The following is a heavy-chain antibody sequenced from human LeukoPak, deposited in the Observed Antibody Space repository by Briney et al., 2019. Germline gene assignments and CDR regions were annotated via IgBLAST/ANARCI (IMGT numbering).Heavy chain of an antibody. V-gene: IGHV4-34*01. CDR1: GGSLSFYY. J-gene: IGHJ3*02. CDR2: LSQNGDS. Sequence: SETLSRTCGVYGGSLSFYYWSWIRQSPGKGLEWIAELSQNGDSNYNPSLKSRVTISLDTSKNQLSLKLNSVTAADTAVYYCARALGAFDIWGQGTMVTVS. CDR3: ARALGAFDI.